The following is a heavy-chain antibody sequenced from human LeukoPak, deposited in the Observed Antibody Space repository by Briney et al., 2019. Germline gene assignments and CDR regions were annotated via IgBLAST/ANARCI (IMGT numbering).Heavy chain of an antibody. V-gene: IGHV4-39*01. J-gene: IGHJ4*02. CDR3: ARQGRGLRILTYPSGKYYFDY. CDR2: IYYSGST. CDR1: GGSISSSSYY. D-gene: IGHD5-12*01. Sequence: SETLSLTCTVSGGSISSSSYYWGWIRQPPGKGLEWIGSIYYSGSTYYNPSLKSRVTISVDTSKNQFSLKLSSVTAADTAVYYCARQGRGLRILTYPSGKYYFDYWGQGTLVTVSS.